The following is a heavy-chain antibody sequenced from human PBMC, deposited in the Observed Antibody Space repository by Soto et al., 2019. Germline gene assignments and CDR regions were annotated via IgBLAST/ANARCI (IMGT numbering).Heavy chain of an antibody. CDR1: VGSGSGYY. J-gene: IGHJ4*02. Sequence: SEARSVTCPVYVGSGSGYYWSWIRQPPGKGLEWIGEINHSGSTNYNPSLKIRVTISVDTSKNQFSLKLSSVTAADTAVYYCARGPNYAYYYDSSGYLVYWGQGTLVTVS. CDR3: ARGPNYAYYYDSSGYLVY. CDR2: INHSGST. V-gene: IGHV4-34*01. D-gene: IGHD3-22*01.